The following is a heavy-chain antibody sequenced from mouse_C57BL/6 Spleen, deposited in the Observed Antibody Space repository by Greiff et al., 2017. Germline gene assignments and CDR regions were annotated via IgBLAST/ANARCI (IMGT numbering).Heavy chain of an antibody. V-gene: IGHV5-4*01. CDR1: GFTFSSYA. CDR2: ISDGGSYT. Sequence: EVNVVESGGGLVKPGGSLQLSCAASGFTFSSYAMSWVRQTPEKRLEWVATISDGGSYTYYPDNVKGRFTISRDNAKNNLYLQMSHLKSEDTAMYYCAREDGNRDYAMDYWGQGTSVTVSS. D-gene: IGHD2-1*01. CDR3: AREDGNRDYAMDY. J-gene: IGHJ4*01.